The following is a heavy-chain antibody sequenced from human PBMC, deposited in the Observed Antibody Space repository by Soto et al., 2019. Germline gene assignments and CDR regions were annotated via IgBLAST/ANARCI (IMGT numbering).Heavy chain of an antibody. J-gene: IGHJ5*02. D-gene: IGHD6-13*01. Sequence: PGGSLSLSCAASGFPFSSYGMNWVRQAPGKGLEWVSYISSSSSTIYYADSVKGRFTISRDNAKNSLYLQMNSLRAEDTAVYYCARDESSSWYDNWFDPWGQGTLVTVSS. CDR1: GFPFSSYG. V-gene: IGHV3-48*01. CDR2: ISSSSSTI. CDR3: ARDESSSWYDNWFDP.